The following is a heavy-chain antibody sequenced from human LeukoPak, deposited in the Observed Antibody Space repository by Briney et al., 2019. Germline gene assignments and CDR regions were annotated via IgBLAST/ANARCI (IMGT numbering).Heavy chain of an antibody. D-gene: IGHD3-9*01. V-gene: IGHV4-59*11. Sequence: SETLSLTCTVSGGSISSHYWSWIRQPPGKGLEWIGYIYYSGSTNYNPSLKSRVTISVDTSKNQFSLKLSSVTAADTAVYYCARDYFADPAVPENYYKDVWGKGTTVTVSS. CDR1: GGSISSHY. J-gene: IGHJ6*03. CDR2: IYYSGST. CDR3: ARDYFADPAVPENYYKDV.